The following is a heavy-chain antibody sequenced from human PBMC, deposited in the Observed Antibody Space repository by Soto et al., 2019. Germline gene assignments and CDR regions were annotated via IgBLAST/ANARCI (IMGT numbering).Heavy chain of an antibody. V-gene: IGHV1-2*02. CDR2: INPNSGAT. D-gene: IGHD3-22*01. J-gene: IGHJ4*02. CDR3: APHYPDSSGYFDH. CDR1: GYMFTGNY. Sequence: QVQLVQSGTEVKKPGASVKVSCKASGYMFTGNYMHWVRQAPGQGLEYMGWINPNSGATNYAQKFQCRVTMTWDTSISTAYVELSRLRSDDTAVYYCAPHYPDSSGYFDHWGQGTLVTVSS.